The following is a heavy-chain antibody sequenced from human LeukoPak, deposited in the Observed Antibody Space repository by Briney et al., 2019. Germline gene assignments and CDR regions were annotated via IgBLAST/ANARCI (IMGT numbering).Heavy chain of an antibody. CDR3: ARENWDLVAVPMDV. J-gene: IGHJ6*04. Sequence: PGGSLRLSCAASGFSFSTSSMNWVRQAPGKGLEWISHISSSSSAIYYGDSVKGRFAISRDNAKNSLYLQMNSLRAEDTAIYYCARENWDLVAVPMDVWGKGTTVIVSS. D-gene: IGHD1-26*01. CDR1: GFSFSTSS. CDR2: ISSSSSAI. V-gene: IGHV3-48*01.